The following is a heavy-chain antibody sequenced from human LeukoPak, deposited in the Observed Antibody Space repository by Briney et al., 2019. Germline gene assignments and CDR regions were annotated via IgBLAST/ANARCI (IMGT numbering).Heavy chain of an antibody. V-gene: IGHV3-33*06. D-gene: IGHD3-3*01. J-gene: IGHJ5*02. Sequence: SGRSLRLSCAASGFTFSSYGMHWARQAPGKGLEWVAVIWYDGSNKYYADSVKGRFTISRDNSKNTLYLQMNSLRAEDTAVYYCAKDSMDFWSGYYPNWFDPWGQGTLVTVSS. CDR2: IWYDGSNK. CDR3: AKDSMDFWSGYYPNWFDP. CDR1: GFTFSSYG.